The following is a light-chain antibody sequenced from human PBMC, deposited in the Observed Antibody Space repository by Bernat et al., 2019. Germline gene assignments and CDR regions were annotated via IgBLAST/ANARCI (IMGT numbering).Light chain of an antibody. CDR1: QSVSNS. CDR3: QQYNNWPPLT. V-gene: IGKV3-11*01. Sequence: EIVLTQSPATLSLSPGERATLSCRASQSVSNSLAWYQQKPGQAPRLLIYDASNRATGIPARFSGSGSGTDFTLTISSLEPEDFAVYYCQQYNNWPPLTFGGGTKVEIK. J-gene: IGKJ4*01. CDR2: DAS.